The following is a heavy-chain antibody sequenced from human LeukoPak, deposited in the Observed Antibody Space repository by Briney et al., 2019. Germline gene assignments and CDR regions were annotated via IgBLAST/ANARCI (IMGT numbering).Heavy chain of an antibody. CDR1: GGTFSSYA. Sequence: SVKLSCKASGGTFSSYAISWVRQAPGQGLEWMGGIIPILGIANYAQKFPGRVTITADKFTSTAYMELSSLRSEDTAVYYCAAGYCGGDCYSIYYYYGMDVWGQGTTVTVSS. CDR2: IIPILGIA. V-gene: IGHV1-69*04. J-gene: IGHJ6*02. CDR3: AAGYCGGDCYSIYYYYGMDV. D-gene: IGHD2-21*02.